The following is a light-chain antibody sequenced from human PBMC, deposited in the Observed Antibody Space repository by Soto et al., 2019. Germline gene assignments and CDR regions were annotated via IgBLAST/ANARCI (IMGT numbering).Light chain of an antibody. CDR2: RAS. Sequence: EIVMTQSPATLAVSPGDTATLSCRASQSLGGNLAWYQQKPGQGPRPLIFRASSRATGVPARFSASGSGTEFTLTISGLQSEDFAIYYCQQYSNWPPWTFAQGPRWKS. V-gene: IGKV3-15*01. CDR3: QQYSNWPPWT. J-gene: IGKJ1*01. CDR1: QSLGGN.